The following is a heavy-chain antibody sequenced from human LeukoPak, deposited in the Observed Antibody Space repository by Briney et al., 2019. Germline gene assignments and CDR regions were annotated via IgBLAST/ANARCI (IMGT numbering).Heavy chain of an antibody. CDR2: IYYSGST. J-gene: IGHJ4*02. CDR1: GGSISSGSYY. V-gene: IGHV4-61*01. D-gene: IGHD3-10*01. Sequence: SETLSLTCTVSGGSISSGSYYWSWIRQPPGKGLEWIGYIYYSGSTNYNPSLKSRVTISVDTSKNQFSLKLSSVTAADTAVYYCARALFGEGDYWGQGTLVTVSS. CDR3: ARALFGEGDY.